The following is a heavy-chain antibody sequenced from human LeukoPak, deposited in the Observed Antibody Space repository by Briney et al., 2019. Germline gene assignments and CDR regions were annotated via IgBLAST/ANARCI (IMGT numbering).Heavy chain of an antibody. Sequence: GGSLRLSCAASGFTFSSYGMHWVRQAPGKGLEWVAFIRYDGSNKYYADSVKGRFTISIDNSKNTLYLQMNSLRAEDTAVYYCAKDSYGDYRGAFDIWGQGTMVTVSS. J-gene: IGHJ3*02. D-gene: IGHD4-17*01. CDR2: IRYDGSNK. CDR3: AKDSYGDYRGAFDI. V-gene: IGHV3-30*02. CDR1: GFTFSSYG.